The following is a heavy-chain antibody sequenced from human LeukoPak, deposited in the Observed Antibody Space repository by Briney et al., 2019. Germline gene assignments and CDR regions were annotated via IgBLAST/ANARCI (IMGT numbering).Heavy chain of an antibody. V-gene: IGHV4-34*01. D-gene: IGHD1-7*01. CDR2: INHGGST. J-gene: IGHJ5*02. Sequence: SETLSLTCAVNGASFSDYNWNWIRQPPGKGLEWIGEINHGGSTNYNPSLKSRVTISVDTSKNRFSLRLSSVTAADTAEYYCARNFVRGENYFDPWGQGTLVTVSS. CDR3: ARNFVRGENYFDP. CDR1: GASFSDYN.